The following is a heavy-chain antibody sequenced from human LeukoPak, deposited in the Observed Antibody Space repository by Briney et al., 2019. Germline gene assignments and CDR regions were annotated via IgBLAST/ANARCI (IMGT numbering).Heavy chain of an antibody. Sequence: GASVKVSCKVSGYTLTELSMHWVRQAPGKGLEWMGGFDPEDGETIYAQKFQGRVTITRDTSASTAYMELSSLRSEDTAVYYCARDKGIAAAGTGWFDPWGQGTLVTVSS. V-gene: IGHV1-24*01. CDR1: GYTLTELS. CDR3: ARDKGIAAAGTGWFDP. CDR2: FDPEDGET. J-gene: IGHJ5*02. D-gene: IGHD6-13*01.